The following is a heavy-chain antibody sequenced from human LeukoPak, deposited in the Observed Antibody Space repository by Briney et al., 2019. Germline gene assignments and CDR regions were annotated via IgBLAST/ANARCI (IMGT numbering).Heavy chain of an antibody. Sequence: GGSLRLSCAASGFTFSSYAVSWVRQAPGKGLEWVGFIRSKAYGGTTEYAASVKGRFTISRDDSKSIAYLQMNSLKTEDTAVYYCTREGSGWYSAFDIWGQGTMVTVSS. J-gene: IGHJ3*02. V-gene: IGHV3-49*04. CDR1: GFTFSSYA. D-gene: IGHD6-19*01. CDR2: IRSKAYGGTT. CDR3: TREGSGWYSAFDI.